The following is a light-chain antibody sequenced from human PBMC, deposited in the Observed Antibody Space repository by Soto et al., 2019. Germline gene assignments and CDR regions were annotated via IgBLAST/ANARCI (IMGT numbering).Light chain of an antibody. Sequence: QSALTQPASVSGSPGQSITISCTGTSSGVGGYNYVSWYQQHPGKAPKLRIYDVSNRPSRVSNRFSGSKSGNTASLTISGLQAEDEADYYCSSYTSSSTLMVFGGGTKLTVL. V-gene: IGLV2-14*01. J-gene: IGLJ2*01. CDR2: DVS. CDR1: SSGVGGYNY. CDR3: SSYTSSSTLMV.